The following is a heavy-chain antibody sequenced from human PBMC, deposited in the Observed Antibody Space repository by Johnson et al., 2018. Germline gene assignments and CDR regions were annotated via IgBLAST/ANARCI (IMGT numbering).Heavy chain of an antibody. D-gene: IGHD6-6*01. CDR3: ARDRQSIAARLRYYYYGMDV. V-gene: IGHV3-23*04. CDR1: GFTFSNYA. Sequence: VQLVQAGGALVQPGGSLRLSCAASGFTFSNYAMSWVRQAPGKGLEWVSGISGSGDSTYYVDSVKGRFTISRDNSKNTLHLKMNSLRAEDTAVYYCARDRQSIAARLRYYYYGMDVWGQGTTVTVSS. CDR2: ISGSGDST. J-gene: IGHJ6*02.